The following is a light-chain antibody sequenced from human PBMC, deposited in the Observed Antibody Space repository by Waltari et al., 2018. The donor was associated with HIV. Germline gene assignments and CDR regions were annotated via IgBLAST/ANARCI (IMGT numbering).Light chain of an antibody. V-gene: IGLV3-21*03. Sequence: SYVLTQPPSVSVAPGKTARITCGGNNIGSKSVHWYQQKPSQAPVLVVYDDSDRPSGIPERFSGSSSWNTATLTISRVEAGDEADFYCQVWDSSTDLRVFGGGTKLTVL. CDR1: NIGSKS. J-gene: IGLJ2*01. CDR2: DDS. CDR3: QVWDSSTDLRV.